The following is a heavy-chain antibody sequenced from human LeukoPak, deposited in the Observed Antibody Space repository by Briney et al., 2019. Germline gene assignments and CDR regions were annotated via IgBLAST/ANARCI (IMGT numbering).Heavy chain of an antibody. J-gene: IGHJ4*02. CDR2: IYSGGST. CDR1: GFTVSSNY. V-gene: IGHV3-53*01. Sequence: GGSLRLSCAASGFTVSSNYMSWVRQAPGKGLAWVSVIYSGGSTYYADSVKGRFTISRDNSKNTLYLQMNSLRAEDTAVYYCARDLGPMVGKQSYSPGGFDYWGQGTLVTVSS. D-gene: IGHD4/OR15-4a*01. CDR3: ARDLGPMVGKQSYSPGGFDY.